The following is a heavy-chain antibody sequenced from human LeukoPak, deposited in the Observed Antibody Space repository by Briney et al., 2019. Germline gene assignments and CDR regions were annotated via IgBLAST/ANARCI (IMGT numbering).Heavy chain of an antibody. CDR1: GYSFTSYW. Sequence: GESLKISCKGSGYSFTSYWIGWVRQMPGKGLEWMGIIYPGDSGTRYSPSFRGQVTISADKSISTAYLQWSSLKASDTAMYYCARLIDSSGYYSDDWGQGTLVTVSS. CDR3: ARLIDSSGYYSDD. CDR2: IYPGDSGT. V-gene: IGHV5-51*01. J-gene: IGHJ4*02. D-gene: IGHD3-22*01.